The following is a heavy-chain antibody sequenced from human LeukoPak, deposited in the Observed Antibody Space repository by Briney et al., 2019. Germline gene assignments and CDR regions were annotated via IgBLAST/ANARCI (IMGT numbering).Heavy chain of an antibody. D-gene: IGHD6-13*01. J-gene: IGHJ4*02. Sequence: SVKVSCKASGGTFISYAISWVRQAPGQGLEWMGGIIPIFGTANYAQKFQGRVTITTDESTSTAYMELSSLRSEDTAVYYCARGRYSSPPFDYWGQGTLVTVSS. V-gene: IGHV1-69*05. CDR3: ARGRYSSPPFDY. CDR2: IIPIFGTA. CDR1: GGTFISYA.